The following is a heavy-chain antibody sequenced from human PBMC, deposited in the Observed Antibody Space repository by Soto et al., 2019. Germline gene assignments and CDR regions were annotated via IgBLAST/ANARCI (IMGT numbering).Heavy chain of an antibody. Sequence: EVRLVESGGGLVKPGGSLRLSCAVSGFTFSSCTRNWVRQALGKGLEWDSSISPSTSHIYYADSVKGRFTISRDNAKNSLFLQMNSLRAEDTAVYYCSGCSGGACHQNYGMDVWGQGTTVTVSS. J-gene: IGHJ6*02. CDR2: ISPSTSHI. CDR3: SGCSGGACHQNYGMDV. D-gene: IGHD2-15*01. CDR1: GFTFSSCT. V-gene: IGHV3-21*01.